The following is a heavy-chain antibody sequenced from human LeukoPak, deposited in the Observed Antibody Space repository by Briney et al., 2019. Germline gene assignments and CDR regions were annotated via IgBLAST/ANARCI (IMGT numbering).Heavy chain of an antibody. V-gene: IGHV1-69*13. CDR1: GSTFSSYA. Sequence: SVKVSCKASGSTFSSYAISWVRQAPGQGLEWMGGIIPIFGTANYAQKFQGRVTITADESTSTAYMELSSLRSEDTAVYYCARVGCSGGSCYSNWFDPWGQGTLVTVSS. D-gene: IGHD2-15*01. CDR2: IIPIFGTA. J-gene: IGHJ5*02. CDR3: ARVGCSGGSCYSNWFDP.